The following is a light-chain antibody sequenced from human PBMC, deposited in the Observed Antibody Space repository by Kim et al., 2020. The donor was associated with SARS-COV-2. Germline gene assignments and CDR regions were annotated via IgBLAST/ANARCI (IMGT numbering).Light chain of an antibody. J-gene: IGKJ4*01. CDR1: QDIRNY. Sequence: PSVGDTVTITCQASQDIRNYLNWYQQKPGQAPKVLIFDASSLETGVPLRFSGSGSGTHFTLTISRLQPEDFATYFCQQYGNLPLTLGGGTKVDIK. CDR2: DAS. V-gene: IGKV1-33*01. CDR3: QQYGNLPLT.